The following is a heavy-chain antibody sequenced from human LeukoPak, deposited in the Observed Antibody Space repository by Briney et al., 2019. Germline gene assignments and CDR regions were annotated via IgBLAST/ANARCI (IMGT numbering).Heavy chain of an antibody. CDR1: GFTFSSSA. V-gene: IGHV3-7*01. D-gene: IGHD7-27*01. Sequence: PGGSLRLSCAASGFTFSSSAMSWVRQAPGKGLEWVANIKQDGSEKYYVDSVKGRFTISRDNAKNSLYLQMNSLRAEDTAVYYCARMSGEAFDIWGQGTMVTVSS. CDR3: ARMSGEAFDI. CDR2: IKQDGSEK. J-gene: IGHJ3*02.